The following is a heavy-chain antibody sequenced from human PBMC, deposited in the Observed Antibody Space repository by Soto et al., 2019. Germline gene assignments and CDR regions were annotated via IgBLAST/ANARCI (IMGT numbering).Heavy chain of an antibody. CDR2: ISWNSGSI. Sequence: EVQLVESGGGLVQPGRSLRLSCAASGFTFDDYAMHWVRQAPGKGLEWVSGISWNSGSIGYADSVKGRFTISRDNAKKHLYLQMNTPRAEDTGLYYCSKGPSYSSGWYGGCLFDPWGPGTLVTVSS. J-gene: IGHJ5*02. CDR3: SKGPSYSSGWYGGCLFDP. D-gene: IGHD6-19*01. CDR1: GFTFDDYA. V-gene: IGHV3-9*01.